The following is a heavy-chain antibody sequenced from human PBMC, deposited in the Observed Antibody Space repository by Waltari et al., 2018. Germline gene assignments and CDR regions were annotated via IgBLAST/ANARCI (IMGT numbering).Heavy chain of an antibody. Sequence: QVQLQQWGAGLLKPSETLSLTCAVYGGPFSGYYWSWIRQPPGKGLAWIGDINHSGSTNYNPSLKSRVTISVDTSKNQFSLKLSSVTAADTAVYYCARQYRYYDILTGYYNNRYYFDYWGQGTLVTVSS. J-gene: IGHJ4*02. V-gene: IGHV4-34*01. CDR2: INHSGST. CDR1: GGPFSGYY. CDR3: ARQYRYYDILTGYYNNRYYFDY. D-gene: IGHD3-9*01.